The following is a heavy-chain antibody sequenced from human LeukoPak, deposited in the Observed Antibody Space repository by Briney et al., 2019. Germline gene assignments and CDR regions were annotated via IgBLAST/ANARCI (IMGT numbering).Heavy chain of an antibody. CDR2: IYTSGST. J-gene: IGHJ4*02. D-gene: IGHD4-17*01. CDR1: GGSISSGSYY. V-gene: IGHV4-61*02. CDR3: ARDRGTTVREEPEYYFDY. Sequence: PSETLSLTCTVSGGSISSGSYYWSWIRQPAGKGLEWIGRIYTSGSTNYNPSLKSRVTISVDTSKNQFSLKLSSVTAADTAVYYCARDRGTTVREEPEYYFDYWGQGTLVTVSS.